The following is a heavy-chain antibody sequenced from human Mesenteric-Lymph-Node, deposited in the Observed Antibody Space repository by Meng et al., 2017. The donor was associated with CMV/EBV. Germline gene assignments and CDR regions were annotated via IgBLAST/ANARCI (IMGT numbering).Heavy chain of an antibody. J-gene: IGHJ4*02. CDR2: INPSGPGT. Sequence: YGYTFTSYFMHWVRQAPGQGLEWMGIINPSGPGTSYAQRFQGRVTMTRDTSTSTVHMELNSLRSEDTAVYYCARAGDCSNGSCYGDYWGQGTLVTVSS. CDR1: GYTFTSYF. CDR3: ARAGDCSNGSCYGDY. D-gene: IGHD2-15*01. V-gene: IGHV1-46*01.